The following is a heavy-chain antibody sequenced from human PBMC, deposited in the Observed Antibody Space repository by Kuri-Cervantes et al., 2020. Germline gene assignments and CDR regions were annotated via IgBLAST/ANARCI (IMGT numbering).Heavy chain of an antibody. CDR2: INAGNGNT. CDR1: GYTFTSYD. V-gene: IGHV1-3*01. Sequence: ASVKVSCKASGYTFTSYDINWVRQATGQRLEWMGWINAGNGNTKYSQKFQGRVTITRDTSASTAYMELSSLRSEDTAVYYCARDTPNYGDYADAFDIWGQGTMVTVSS. D-gene: IGHD4-17*01. J-gene: IGHJ3*02. CDR3: ARDTPNYGDYADAFDI.